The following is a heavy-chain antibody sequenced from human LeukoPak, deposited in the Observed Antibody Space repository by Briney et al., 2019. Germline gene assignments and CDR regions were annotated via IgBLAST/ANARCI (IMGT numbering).Heavy chain of an antibody. V-gene: IGHV3-23*01. D-gene: IGHD4-17*01. CDR1: GFTFSNYG. Sequence: GGSLILSCTASGFTFSNYGMSWVRQAPGKGLEWVSAISGSGGSTYYADSVKGRFTISRDNSKNTLYLQMNSLRADDTAVYYCAKDRYGDFDYWGQGTLVTVSS. CDR2: ISGSGGST. J-gene: IGHJ4*02. CDR3: AKDRYGDFDY.